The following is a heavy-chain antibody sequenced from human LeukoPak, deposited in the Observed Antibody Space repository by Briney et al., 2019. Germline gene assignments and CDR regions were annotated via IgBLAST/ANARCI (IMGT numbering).Heavy chain of an antibody. Sequence: SGPTLVKPTQTLTLTCTFSGFSLGTSGVGVGWIRQPPGKALEWLAFIYWNDDEPYSPSLKSRLTITKDTSKNQVVLTMTNMYPVDTATYFCAHTTTVVLGFDYWGQGTLVTVSS. J-gene: IGHJ4*02. CDR2: IYWNDDE. V-gene: IGHV2-5*01. CDR1: GFSLGTSGVG. D-gene: IGHD4-11*01. CDR3: AHTTTVVLGFDY.